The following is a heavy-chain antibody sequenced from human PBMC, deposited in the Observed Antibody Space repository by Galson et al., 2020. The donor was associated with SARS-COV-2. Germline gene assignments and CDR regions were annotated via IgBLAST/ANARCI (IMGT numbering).Heavy chain of an antibody. CDR2: FDPEDGET. D-gene: IGHD3-16*01. Sequence: ASVKVSCKVSGYTLTELSMHWVRQAPGKGLEWMGGFDPEDGETINDQKSQGRVTMTEDTSTDTAYMELSSLRSEDTAVYYCATGPFPYLGIKANWFDPWGQGTLVTVSS. CDR1: GYTLTELS. CDR3: ATGPFPYLGIKANWFDP. J-gene: IGHJ5*02. V-gene: IGHV1-24*01.